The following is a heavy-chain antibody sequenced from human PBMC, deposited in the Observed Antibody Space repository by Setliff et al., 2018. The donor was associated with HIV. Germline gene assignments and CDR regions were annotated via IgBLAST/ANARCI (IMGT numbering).Heavy chain of an antibody. V-gene: IGHV4-59*01. CDR2: VHDSGST. J-gene: IGHJ4*02. D-gene: IGHD3-3*01. CDR1: GLSMSYNY. CDR3: ASEKKAWSVSDSFYEY. Sequence: SETLSLTCTVSGLSMSYNYWTWIRQSPGKGREWICYVHDSGSTRYNPSLKSRVTTSLDTSKKKFSLTLTSMTATDTAVYYCASEKKAWSVSDSFYEYWGQGVPGTVSS.